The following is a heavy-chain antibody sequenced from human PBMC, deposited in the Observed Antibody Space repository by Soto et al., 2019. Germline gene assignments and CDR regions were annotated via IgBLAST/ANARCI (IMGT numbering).Heavy chain of an antibody. CDR2: IYYSGST. J-gene: IGHJ4*02. CDR3: VRRLRGYIHY. Sequence: PSETLSLTCTVSGGSISSGGHYWSWIRQHPGKGLEWIGYIYYSGSTYYNPSLKSRITISVDTSKNQFSLKLSSVTAADTAVYYCVRRLRGYIHYRGPGILVTLST. V-gene: IGHV4-31*03. CDR1: GGSISSGGHY.